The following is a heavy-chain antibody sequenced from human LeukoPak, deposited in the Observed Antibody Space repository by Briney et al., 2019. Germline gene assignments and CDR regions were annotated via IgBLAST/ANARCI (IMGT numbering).Heavy chain of an antibody. CDR2: IWYDGSNK. J-gene: IGHJ4*02. V-gene: IGHV3-33*08. D-gene: IGHD3-9*01. CDR1: GFTFSSYW. CDR3: ARGRPNYDILTGYYQPEYYFDY. Sequence: PGGSLRLSCAASGFTFSSYWMSWVRQAPGKGLEWVAVIWYDGSNKYYADSVKGRFTISRDNSKNTLYLQMNSLRAEDTAVYYCARGRPNYDILTGYYQPEYYFDYWGQGTLVTVSS.